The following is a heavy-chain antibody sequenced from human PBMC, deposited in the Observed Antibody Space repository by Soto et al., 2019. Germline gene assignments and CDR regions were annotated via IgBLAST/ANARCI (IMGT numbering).Heavy chain of an antibody. CDR2: ISAYNGNT. D-gene: IGHD5-18*01. V-gene: IGHV1-18*01. Sequence: SVKVSCKASGGTFSSYAISWVRQAPGQGHEWMGWISAYNGNTNYAQKLQGRVTMTTDTSTSTAYMELRSLRSDDTAVYYCARDQFDSYGPKGGLDYWGQGTLVTVSS. CDR3: ARDQFDSYGPKGGLDY. J-gene: IGHJ4*02. CDR1: GGTFSSYA.